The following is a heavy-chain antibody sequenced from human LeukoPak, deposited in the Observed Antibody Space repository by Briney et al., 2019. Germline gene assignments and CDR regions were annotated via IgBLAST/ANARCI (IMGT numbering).Heavy chain of an antibody. CDR2: IYYSGST. D-gene: IGHD2-21*02. CDR1: GGSISSSSYY. CDR3: ARVAKVVTTTVYWYFDL. Sequence: SETLSLTCTVSGGSISSSSYYWGWIRQPPGKGLEWIESIYYSGSTYYNPSLKSRVTISVDTSKNQFSLKLSSVTAADTAVYYCARVAKVVTTTVYWYFDLWGRGTLLTVSS. V-gene: IGHV4-39*07. J-gene: IGHJ2*01.